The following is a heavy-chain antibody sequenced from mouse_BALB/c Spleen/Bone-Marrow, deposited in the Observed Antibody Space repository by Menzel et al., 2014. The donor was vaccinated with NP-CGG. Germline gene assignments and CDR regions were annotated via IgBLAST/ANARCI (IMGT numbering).Heavy chain of an antibody. CDR1: GFNIKDTY. Sequence: VHVKQSGAELVKPGASVKLSCTASGFNIKDTYMHWVKQRPEQGLEWIGRIDPANGNTKYDPKFQGKATITADTSSHTAYLQLSSLTSEDTAVYYCARWEYYAMDYWGQGTSVTVSS. CDR2: IDPANGNT. D-gene: IGHD4-1*01. V-gene: IGHV14-3*02. J-gene: IGHJ4*01. CDR3: ARWEYYAMDY.